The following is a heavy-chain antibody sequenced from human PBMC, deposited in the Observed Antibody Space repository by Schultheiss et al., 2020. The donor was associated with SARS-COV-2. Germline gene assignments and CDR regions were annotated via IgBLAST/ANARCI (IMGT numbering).Heavy chain of an antibody. D-gene: IGHD3-16*01. CDR1: GFTVSSNY. V-gene: IGHV3-21*05. Sequence: GGSLRLSCAASGFTVSSNYMSWVRQAPGKGLEWVSYISSSSSYIYYADSVKGRFTISRDNAKNSLYLQMNSLRAEDTAVYYCAKGTRIMITFGGVTTDYWGQGTLVTVSS. CDR2: ISSSSSYI. CDR3: AKGTRIMITFGGVTTDY. J-gene: IGHJ4*02.